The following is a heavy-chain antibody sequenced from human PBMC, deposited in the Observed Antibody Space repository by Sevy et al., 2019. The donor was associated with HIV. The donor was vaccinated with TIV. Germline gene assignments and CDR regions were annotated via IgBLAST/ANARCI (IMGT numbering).Heavy chain of an antibody. CDR3: VRAYAGSYWSLTTH. CDR2: INPHSGAT. V-gene: IGHV1-2*02. J-gene: IGHJ4*02. Sequence: ASVKVSCKASGYSFTAYYVHWVRQAPGQGLEWVGWINPHSGATNYAQTFQGRVTMTRDTSINTVYMELTALRSDDTAVFYCVRAYAGSYWSLTTHWGQGTLVTVSS. CDR1: GYSFTAYY. D-gene: IGHD1-26*01.